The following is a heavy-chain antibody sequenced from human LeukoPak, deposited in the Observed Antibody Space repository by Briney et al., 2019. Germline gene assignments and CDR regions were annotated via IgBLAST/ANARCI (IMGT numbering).Heavy chain of an antibody. CDR3: VRARVDY. CDR1: GFTFSNYW. CDR2: IKPDGSEK. Sequence: GGSLGLSCAASGFTFSNYWMTWVRQAPGKGLEWVANIKPDGSEKYDADSVKGRFTTSRDNAKNSLYLQMNSLRDEDTSVYYCVRARVDYWGQGTLVTVSS. J-gene: IGHJ4*02. V-gene: IGHV3-7*04.